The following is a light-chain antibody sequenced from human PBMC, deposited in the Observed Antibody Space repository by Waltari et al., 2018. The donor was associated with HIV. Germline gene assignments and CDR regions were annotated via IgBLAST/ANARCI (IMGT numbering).Light chain of an antibody. J-gene: IGLJ2*01. CDR3: SSYTSSSTLV. CDR1: SRDVGGYNY. CDR2: EVS. Sequence: QSALTQPASVSGSPGQSITISCTGTSRDVGGYNYVSWYQQHPGKAPKSMIYEVSNRPSGVSNRFSGSKSGNTASLTISGLQAEDEADYYCSSYTSSSTLVFGGGTKLTVL. V-gene: IGLV2-14*01.